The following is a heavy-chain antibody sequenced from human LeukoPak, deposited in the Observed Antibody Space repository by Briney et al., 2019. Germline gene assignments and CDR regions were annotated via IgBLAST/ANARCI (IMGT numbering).Heavy chain of an antibody. J-gene: IGHJ6*02. D-gene: IGHD6-13*01. CDR1: GFMFSNYW. Sequence: GGSLRLSCAASGFMFSNYWMGWVRQVPGKGLEWVANIKPDGSEEYYVDSVKGPFTISRDNAKNSVYLQMNSLRAEDTAVYYCVRGTSWGDVWGQGTTVTVSS. CDR2: IKPDGSEE. CDR3: VRGTSWGDV. V-gene: IGHV3-7*01.